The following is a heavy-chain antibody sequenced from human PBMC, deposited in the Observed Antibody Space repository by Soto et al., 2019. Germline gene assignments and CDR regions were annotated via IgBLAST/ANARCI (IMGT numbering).Heavy chain of an antibody. J-gene: IGHJ4*02. CDR1: GFTFTDYY. CDR3: ANDFYFNDSSDYFLDY. Sequence: PGGSLRLSCVASGFTFTDYYMSWFRQAPGKGLECVSYISPTSSVATYADSVKGRFTISRDNAKNSLFLQMNSLRAEDTAVYYCANDFYFNDSSDYFLDYRAQQSLVPVSA. D-gene: IGHD3-22*01. CDR2: ISPTSSVA. V-gene: IGHV3-11*03.